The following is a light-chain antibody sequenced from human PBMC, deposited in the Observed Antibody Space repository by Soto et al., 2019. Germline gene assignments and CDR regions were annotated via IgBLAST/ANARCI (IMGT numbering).Light chain of an antibody. CDR2: GAS. J-gene: IGKJ1*01. CDR1: QSVSSN. CDR3: QQYNNWPPGCT. V-gene: IGKV3-15*01. Sequence: EIVMTQSPATLSVSPGERATLSCRASQSVSSNLAWYQRKPGQAPRLLIYGASTRATGIPARFSGSGSGTEFTLTISSLQSEDFAVYYCQQYNNWPPGCTFGQGTKVEIK.